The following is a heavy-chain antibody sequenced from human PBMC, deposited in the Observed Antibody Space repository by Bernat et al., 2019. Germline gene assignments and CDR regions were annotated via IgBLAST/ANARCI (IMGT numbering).Heavy chain of an antibody. CDR2: INQDGSEK. J-gene: IGHJ4*02. V-gene: IGHV3-7*03. D-gene: IGHD7-27*01. CDR1: GFTFSVSW. Sequence: EVQLVESGGGLVQPGGSLRLSCAASGFTFSVSWMSWVRQAPGKGLEWVANINQDGSEKCYVDSVRGLFTISRDNAKNSLYLQMNSLRADDTAVYYCARSPRTGDVDYWGQGTLVTVSS. CDR3: ARSPRTGDVDY.